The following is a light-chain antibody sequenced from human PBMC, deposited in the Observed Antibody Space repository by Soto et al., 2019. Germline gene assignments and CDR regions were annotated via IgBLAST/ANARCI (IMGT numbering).Light chain of an antibody. CDR1: QAISSW. V-gene: IGKV1-12*01. J-gene: IGKJ4*01. CDR3: QQASSFPLT. CDR2: AAS. Sequence: DIQMTQSPSSVSASVGDRVTITCRASQAISSWLAWYQQKPGKAPRLLIYAASNLQSGVPSRFSGSESGTDFTLTISNLQPEDFATYYCQQASSFPLTFGGGTEVEIK.